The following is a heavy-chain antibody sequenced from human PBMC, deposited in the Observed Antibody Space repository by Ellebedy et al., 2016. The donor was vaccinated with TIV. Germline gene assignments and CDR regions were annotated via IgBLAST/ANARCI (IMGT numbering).Heavy chain of an antibody. CDR2: LSSDGNIK. CDR3: ARGSEGSGFDY. D-gene: IGHD6-25*01. Sequence: GESLKISCAASQFNFNSYTIHWVRQAPGKGLEWVAFLSSDGNIKDYADSVKGRFTISRDNSKKTVYLQMNSLRSEDTAVHYCARGSEGSGFDYWGQGTLVTVSS. CDR1: QFNFNSYT. J-gene: IGHJ4*02. V-gene: IGHV3-30-3*01.